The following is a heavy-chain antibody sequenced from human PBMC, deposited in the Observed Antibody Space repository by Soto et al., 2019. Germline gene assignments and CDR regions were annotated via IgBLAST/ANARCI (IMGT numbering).Heavy chain of an antibody. CDR2: INHSGST. J-gene: IGHJ4*02. V-gene: IGHV4-34*01. D-gene: IGHD3-9*01. CDR3: ARAVNYDILPGPPPSYYFDY. CDR1: GGSFSGYY. Sequence: QVQLQQWGAGLLKPSETLSLTCAVYGGSFSGYYWSWIRQPPGKGLEWIGEINHSGSTNYNPSLRSRVTISVDPSKNQFSLKLSSVTAADTAVYSCARAVNYDILPGPPPSYYFDYWGQGTLVTVSS.